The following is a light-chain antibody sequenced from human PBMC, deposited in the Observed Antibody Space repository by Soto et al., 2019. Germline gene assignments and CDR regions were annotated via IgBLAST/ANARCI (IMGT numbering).Light chain of an antibody. Sequence: EIVLTQSPVTLSLSPWERATLSCRASQSVNNYLAWFQQKPGQAPRLLIYGASTRATGIPARFSGSGSGTDFTLTISRREPEDFAVYYCQQFSSYPLTFGGGTKVDIK. V-gene: IGKV3-20*01. CDR3: QQFSSYPLT. J-gene: IGKJ4*01. CDR2: GAS. CDR1: QSVNNY.